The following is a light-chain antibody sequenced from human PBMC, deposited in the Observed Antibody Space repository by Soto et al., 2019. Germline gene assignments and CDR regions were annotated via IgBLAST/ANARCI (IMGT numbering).Light chain of an antibody. J-gene: IGLJ2*01. CDR1: TGAVTSGHY. CDR2: DTS. Sequence: QAVVTQEPSLTVSPGGTVTLTCGSSTGAVTSGHYPYWFQQRPGQAPRTLISDTSNRHSWTPARFSGSLLGGKADLTLSGAQPEDEADYYCLLSFSGVEVFGGGSKLTVL. CDR3: LLSFSGVEV. V-gene: IGLV7-46*01.